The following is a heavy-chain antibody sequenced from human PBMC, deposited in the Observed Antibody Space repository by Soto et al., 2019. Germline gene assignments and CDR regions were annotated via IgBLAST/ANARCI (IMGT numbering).Heavy chain of an antibody. CDR3: ERHRRDYPFDI. CDR2: IYAGDTET. V-gene: IGHV5-51*01. D-gene: IGHD3-10*01. CDR1: GYGFTSYW. J-gene: IGHJ3*02. Sequence: PGESLKISCKGSGYGFTSYWIGWVRQMPGKGLEWMGIIYAGDTETRYSPSFQGLVTISADKSISTAYLQWSSLEASDTAMYYCERHRRDYPFDIWGQGTMVTV.